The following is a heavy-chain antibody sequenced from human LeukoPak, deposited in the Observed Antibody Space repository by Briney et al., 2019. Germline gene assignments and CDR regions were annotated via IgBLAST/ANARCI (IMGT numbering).Heavy chain of an antibody. V-gene: IGHV3-23*01. D-gene: IGHD4/OR15-4a*01. Sequence: PGGSLRLSCAASGFTFSSYGMHWVRQAPGKGLEWVSAFSGSGGSTYYADSVKGRFTISRDNSKNTLYLQMNSLRAEDTAVYYCARSGLSRFDYWGQGTLVTVSS. CDR2: FSGSGGST. J-gene: IGHJ4*02. CDR3: ARSGLSRFDY. CDR1: GFTFSSYG.